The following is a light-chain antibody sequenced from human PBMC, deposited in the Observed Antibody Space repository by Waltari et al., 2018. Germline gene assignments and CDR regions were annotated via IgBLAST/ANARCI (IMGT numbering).Light chain of an antibody. J-gene: IGKJ1*01. Sequence: DIQMTQSPSSLSASVGDRVTITCRASQGVGSWLAWYQQKPGKAPQFLIYKASSLQSGVPSRFSCSGSGTDFTLTISSLQPEDFATYYCQQYNSAPWTFGQGTKVEIK. CDR3: QQYNSAPWT. CDR2: KAS. V-gene: IGKV1D-16*01. CDR1: QGVGSW.